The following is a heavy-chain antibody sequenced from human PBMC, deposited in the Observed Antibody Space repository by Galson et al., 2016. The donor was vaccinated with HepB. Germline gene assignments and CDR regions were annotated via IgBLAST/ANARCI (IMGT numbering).Heavy chain of an antibody. J-gene: IGHJ4*02. Sequence: TLSLTCAVSGGSISSGGYSWSWIRQPPGKGLEWIGYIYHSGSTYYNSSLKSRVTISVDRSKNQFSLKLSSMTAADTAVYYCARVAGGSQDYGDYVSSSYYFDYWGQGTLVTVSS. D-gene: IGHD4-17*01. CDR2: IYHSGST. V-gene: IGHV4-30-2*01. CDR1: GGSISSGGYS. CDR3: ARVAGGSQDYGDYVSSSYYFDY.